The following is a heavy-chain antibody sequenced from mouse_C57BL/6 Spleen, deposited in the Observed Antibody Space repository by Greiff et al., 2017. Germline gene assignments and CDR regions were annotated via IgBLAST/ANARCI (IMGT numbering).Heavy chain of an antibody. Sequence: QVQLKQSGPGLVAPPQSLSITCTVSGFSLTSYAISWVRQPPGKGLEWLGVIWTGGGTNYNSALKSRLSISKDNSKSQVFLKMNSLQTDDTARYYCARNRNGSSYGYFDYWGQGTTLTVSS. CDR3: ARNRNGSSYGYFDY. CDR1: GFSLTSYA. CDR2: IWTGGGT. D-gene: IGHD1-1*01. V-gene: IGHV2-9-1*01. J-gene: IGHJ2*01.